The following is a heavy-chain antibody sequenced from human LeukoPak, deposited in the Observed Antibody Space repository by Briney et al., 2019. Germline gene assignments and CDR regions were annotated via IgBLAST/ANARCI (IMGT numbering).Heavy chain of an antibody. CDR3: AKDQSSGWPYCFPY. Sequence: GGSLRLSCAASGFTFSSYSMNWVRQAPGKGLEWVSSISSSSSYIYYADSVKGRFTISRDNAKNSLYLQMNSLRAEDTAVYYCAKDQSSGWPYCFPYWGQGALVTVSS. D-gene: IGHD6-19*01. J-gene: IGHJ4*02. CDR2: ISSSSSYI. V-gene: IGHV3-21*04. CDR1: GFTFSSYS.